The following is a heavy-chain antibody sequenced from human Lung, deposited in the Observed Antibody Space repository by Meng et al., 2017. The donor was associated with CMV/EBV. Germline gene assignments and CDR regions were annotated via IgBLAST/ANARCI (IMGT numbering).Heavy chain of an antibody. Sequence: SGPXLVXPTQTLTLTCTFSGFSLSTSGMRVSWIRQPPGKALEWLARIDWDDDKFYSTSLKTRLTISKDTSKNQVVLTMTNMDPVDTATYYCARIVGGSYSGDWGQGTXVTVSS. CDR1: GFSLSTSGMR. D-gene: IGHD1-26*01. CDR2: IDWDDDK. CDR3: ARIVGGSYSGD. J-gene: IGHJ4*02. V-gene: IGHV2-70D*14.